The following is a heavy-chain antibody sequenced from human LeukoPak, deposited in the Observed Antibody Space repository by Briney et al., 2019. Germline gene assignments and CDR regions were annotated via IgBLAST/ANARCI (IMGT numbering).Heavy chain of an antibody. Sequence: PGGSLRLTCAAPEFTFSRYAMTWVRQAPGKGLEWVSSITRRDGRTSYADSVKGRFTVSRDNSKNTLYLQMNYLRVEDTAVYYCARDPNGDYLGAFDFWGQGTLVTVSS. D-gene: IGHD4-17*01. CDR3: ARDPNGDYLGAFDF. CDR1: EFTFSRYA. J-gene: IGHJ3*01. V-gene: IGHV3-23*01. CDR2: ITRRDGRT.